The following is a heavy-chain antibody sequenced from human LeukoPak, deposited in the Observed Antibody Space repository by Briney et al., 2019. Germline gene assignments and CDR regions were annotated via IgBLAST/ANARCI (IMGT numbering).Heavy chain of an antibody. J-gene: IGHJ4*02. CDR2: ISYDGSNK. V-gene: IGHV3-30*18. Sequence: GRSLRLSCAASGFTFSSYGMHWVRQAPGKGLEWVAVISYDGSNKYYADSVKGRFTISRDNPKNTLYLQMNSLRAEDTAVYYCAKDAKSGWTVLFGDWGQGTLVTVSS. CDR3: AKDAKSGWTVLFGD. D-gene: IGHD6-19*01. CDR1: GFTFSSYG.